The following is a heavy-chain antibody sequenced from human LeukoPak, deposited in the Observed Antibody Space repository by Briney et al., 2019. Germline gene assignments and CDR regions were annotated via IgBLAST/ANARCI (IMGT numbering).Heavy chain of an antibody. CDR2: MNPNSGNT. V-gene: IGHV1-8*01. CDR1: GGTFTSYD. CDR3: ARGGPYCSSTSCYFDY. Sequence: ASVKVSCKASGGTFTSYDINWVRQATGQGLEWMGWMNPNSGNTGYAQKFQGRVTMTRNTSISTAYMELSSLRSEDTAVYYCARGGPYCSSTSCYFDYWGQGTLVTVSS. J-gene: IGHJ4*02. D-gene: IGHD2-2*01.